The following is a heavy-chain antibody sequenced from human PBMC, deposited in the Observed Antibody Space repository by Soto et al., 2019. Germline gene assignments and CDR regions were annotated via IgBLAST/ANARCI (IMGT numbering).Heavy chain of an antibody. V-gene: IGHV3-30-3*01. CDR2: ISYDGSDK. D-gene: IGHD2-15*01. Sequence: ESGGGVVQPGRSLRLSCAASGFTVSSYGLHWVRQPPGKGLEWLAFISYDGSDKFYADSVKGRFTISRDSSKNTLYLQLNSLRAEDTAVYYCARVLGGFPNFDFWVQGTLVTNSS. J-gene: IGHJ4*02. CDR1: GFTVSSYG. CDR3: ARVLGGFPNFDF.